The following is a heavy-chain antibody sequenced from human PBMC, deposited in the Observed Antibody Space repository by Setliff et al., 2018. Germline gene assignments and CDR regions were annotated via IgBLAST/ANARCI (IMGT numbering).Heavy chain of an antibody. CDR1: GGSITSGGGFY. Sequence: PSETLSLTCSVSGGSITSGGGFYWAWIRQPPGKELEWIGSFYSFGSIYYSPSLKNRVTISGDTSSNQFSLNLNSVTAADTAVYYCARALDSGTYYNLYPYYMDVWGKGTTVTVSS. CDR3: ARALDSGTYYNLYPYYMDV. CDR2: FYSFGSI. V-gene: IGHV4-39*01. D-gene: IGHD1-26*01. J-gene: IGHJ6*03.